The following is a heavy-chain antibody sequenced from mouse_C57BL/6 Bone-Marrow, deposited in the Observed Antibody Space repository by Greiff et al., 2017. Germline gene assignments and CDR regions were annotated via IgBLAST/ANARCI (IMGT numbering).Heavy chain of an antibody. D-gene: IGHD2-5*01. CDR2: ISSGGDYI. CDR3: TREDPYSNLYFDY. CDR1: GFPLRSYA. Sequence: EVKVVESGEGLVQPGGSLKLSCAASGFPLRSYAMSWFRQTPEKRLEWIAYISSGGDYIYYADTVKGRFTISRDNARNTLYLQMSSLKSEDTAMYYCTREDPYSNLYFDYWGQGTTLTVSS. V-gene: IGHV5-9-1*02. J-gene: IGHJ2*01.